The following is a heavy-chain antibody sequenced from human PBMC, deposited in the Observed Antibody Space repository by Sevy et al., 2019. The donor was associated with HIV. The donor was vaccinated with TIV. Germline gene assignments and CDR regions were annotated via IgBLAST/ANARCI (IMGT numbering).Heavy chain of an antibody. D-gene: IGHD3-10*01. J-gene: IGHJ4*02. CDR3: ASGAYYYASRTENFDY. Sequence: GGCLRLSCAASGFTFSSYGMHWVRQAPGKGLEWVALIWYDGSSKYYADSVKGRFTISRDNSKNMLYLQMNSLRAEDTAVYDYASGAYYYASRTENFDYWGQGTLVTVSS. V-gene: IGHV3-33*01. CDR1: GFTFSSYG. CDR2: IWYDGSSK.